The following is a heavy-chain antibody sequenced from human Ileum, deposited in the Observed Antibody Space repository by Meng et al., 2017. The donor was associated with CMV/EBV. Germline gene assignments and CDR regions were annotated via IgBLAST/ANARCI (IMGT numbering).Heavy chain of an antibody. CDR1: GFSFGTYS. CDR3: VGANRFCQITSCYGPYYFDY. Sequence: GESLKISCAASGFSFGTYSINWVRQAPGKGLEWVSSISDSSTYIYYADSVKGRFTVSRDNAKDSLYLQMNSLRAEDTAVYYCVGANRFCQITSCYGPYYFDYWGQGTLVTVSS. J-gene: IGHJ4*02. CDR2: ISDSSTYI. V-gene: IGHV3-21*01. D-gene: IGHD2-2*01.